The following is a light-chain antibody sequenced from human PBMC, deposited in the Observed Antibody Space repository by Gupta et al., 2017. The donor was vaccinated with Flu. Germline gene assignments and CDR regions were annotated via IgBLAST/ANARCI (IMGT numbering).Light chain of an antibody. CDR1: QSVGSSF. V-gene: IGKV3-20*01. Sequence: ERATLSCRASQSVGSSFLAWYQQKPGQAPRLLIYGASSRATGIPDRFRGGGSGTDFTLIISRLEPEDFALYYCQQYGSSPYSFGQGTRLEIK. J-gene: IGKJ2*03. CDR2: GAS. CDR3: QQYGSSPYS.